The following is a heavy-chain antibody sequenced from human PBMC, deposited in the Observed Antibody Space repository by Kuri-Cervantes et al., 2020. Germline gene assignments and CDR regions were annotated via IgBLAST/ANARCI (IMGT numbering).Heavy chain of an antibody. CDR1: GFTFSSYW. V-gene: IGHV3-7*01. CDR3: ARDTRWFGELLFVY. J-gene: IGHJ4*02. Sequence: GESLKISCAASGFTFSSYWMSWVRQAPGKGLEWVANIKQDGSEKYYVDSVKGRFTISRDNAKNSLYLQMSSLRAEDTAVYYCARDTRWFGELLFVYWGQGTLVTVSS. D-gene: IGHD3-10*01. CDR2: IKQDGSEK.